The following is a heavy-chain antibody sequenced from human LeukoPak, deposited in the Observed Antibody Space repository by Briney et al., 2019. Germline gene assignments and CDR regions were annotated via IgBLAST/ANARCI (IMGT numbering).Heavy chain of an antibody. Sequence: SETLSLTCAVSGVPFSGYFWSWIRQSSGKGLEWIGEIHNSGTTNYNPSLNSRVTISEDTSKDQFYLNLSSVTAADTAVYYCARRYYYNLGSFPFDFWGQGTLVTVSS. CDR3: ARRYYYNLGSFPFDF. J-gene: IGHJ4*02. CDR1: GVPFSGYF. V-gene: IGHV4-34*01. D-gene: IGHD3-10*01. CDR2: IHNSGTT.